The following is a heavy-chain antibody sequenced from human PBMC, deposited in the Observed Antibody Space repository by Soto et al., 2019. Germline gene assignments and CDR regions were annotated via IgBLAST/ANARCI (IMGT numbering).Heavy chain of an antibody. Sequence: QVQLVQSGAEVKKPGASVKVSCKASGYTFTSYYMHWVRQAPGQGLEWMGIINPSGGSTSYAQKFQGRVTMTRDTSTSTVYMELSSLRSEDTAVYYCARESIGVVPAAHYYYCMDVWGQGTTVTVSS. CDR2: INPSGGST. D-gene: IGHD2-2*01. CDR1: GYTFTSYY. V-gene: IGHV1-46*01. J-gene: IGHJ6*02. CDR3: ARESIGVVPAAHYYYCMDV.